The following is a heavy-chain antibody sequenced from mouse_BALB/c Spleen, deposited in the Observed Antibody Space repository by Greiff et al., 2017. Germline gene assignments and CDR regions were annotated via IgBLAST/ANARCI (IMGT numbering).Heavy chain of an antibody. J-gene: IGHJ4*01. Sequence: QVQLQQSGAELVRPGASVKLSCKASGYTFTSYWINWVKQRPGQGLEWIGNIYPSDSYTNYNQKFKDKATLTVDKSSSTAYMQLSSPTSEDSAVYYCTRIYGSSYDAMDYWGQGTSVTVSS. CDR2: IYPSDSYT. CDR1: GYTFTSYW. D-gene: IGHD1-1*01. V-gene: IGHV1-69*02. CDR3: TRIYGSSYDAMDY.